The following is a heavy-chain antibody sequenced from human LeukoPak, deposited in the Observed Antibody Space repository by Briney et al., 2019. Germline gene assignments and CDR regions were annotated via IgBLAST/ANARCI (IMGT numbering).Heavy chain of an antibody. D-gene: IGHD1-1*01. CDR2: ISSSSSTI. J-gene: IGHJ4*02. Sequence: PGGSLRLSCAASGFTFSSYSMNWVRQAPGKGLEWVSYISSSSSTIYHADSVKGRFTISRDNAKNSLYLQMNSLRAEDTAVYYCARANPELERRSIDFDYWGQGTLVTVSS. CDR1: GFTFSSYS. V-gene: IGHV3-48*01. CDR3: ARANPELERRSIDFDY.